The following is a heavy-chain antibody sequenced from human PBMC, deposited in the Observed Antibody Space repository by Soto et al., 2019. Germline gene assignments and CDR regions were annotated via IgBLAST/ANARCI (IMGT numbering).Heavy chain of an antibody. CDR2: ISTYNGDT. V-gene: IGHV1-18*01. Sequence: ASVKVSCKASGYTFTRSGISWVRQAPGQGLEWMGWISTYNGDTNYAQTFQGRVTMTTDTSTSTVHMEVRSLRSDDTAVYYCARQQLEGPTRENYYYYYGMDVWGQGTTVTLS. CDR3: ARQQLEGPTRENYYYYYGMDV. CDR1: GYTFTRSG. D-gene: IGHD1-1*01. J-gene: IGHJ6*02.